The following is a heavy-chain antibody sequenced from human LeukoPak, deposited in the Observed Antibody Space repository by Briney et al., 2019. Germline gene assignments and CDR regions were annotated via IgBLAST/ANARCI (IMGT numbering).Heavy chain of an antibody. CDR1: GYSFTSYW. J-gene: IGHJ3*02. Sequence: GESLKISCKGSGYSFTSYWIGWVRQMPGKGLEWMGIIYPGDSDTRYSPSFQGQVTISADKSISTAYLQWSSLKASDTAMYYCARLFRSSTSCCNAFDIWGQGTMVTVSS. CDR2: IYPGDSDT. CDR3: ARLFRSSTSCCNAFDI. D-gene: IGHD2-2*01. V-gene: IGHV5-51*01.